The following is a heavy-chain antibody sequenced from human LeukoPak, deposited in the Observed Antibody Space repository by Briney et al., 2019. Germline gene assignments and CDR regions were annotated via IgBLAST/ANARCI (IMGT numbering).Heavy chain of an antibody. J-gene: IGHJ4*02. V-gene: IGHV1-2*02. CDR3: ARVIRYCSSASCPPFQYYFDY. Sequence: GASVKVSCKASGYTFTGYYIHWVRQAPGQGLEWMGWINPNSGGTNYAQSFQGRVTMTRDTSISTAYMELSRLRSDDTAVYYCARVIRYCSSASCPPFQYYFDYWGQGTPVTVSS. CDR2: INPNSGGT. CDR1: GYTFTGYY. D-gene: IGHD2-2*01.